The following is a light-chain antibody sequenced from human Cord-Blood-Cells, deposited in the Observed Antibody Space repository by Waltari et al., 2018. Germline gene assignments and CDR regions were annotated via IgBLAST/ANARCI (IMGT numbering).Light chain of an antibody. J-gene: IGKJ1*01. CDR1: HDISNY. Sequence: DLQMTQSPSSLSASVGDRVTITCQASHDISNYLNWYQQKPGKAPKLLIYDATTLETGVPSRFSGSGSGTDFTFTISSLQPEDIATYYCQQYDNLPWTFGQGTKVEIK. CDR2: DAT. V-gene: IGKV1-33*01. CDR3: QQYDNLPWT.